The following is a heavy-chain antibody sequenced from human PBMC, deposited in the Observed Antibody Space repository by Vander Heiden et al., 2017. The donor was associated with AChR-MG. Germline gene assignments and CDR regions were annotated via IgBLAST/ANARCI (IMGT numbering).Heavy chain of an antibody. Sequence: QVQLVPSGAEVKKPGSSVKVSCQASGGPFSSYAISWVRQDPGQGLEWRGGIIPIVGTANYAQKFQGRVTITADESTSTAYMELRSMRSEDTAVYYFARGRNYYYYMDVWGKGNTVTVSS. CDR1: GGPFSSYA. CDR3: ARGRNYYYYMDV. J-gene: IGHJ6*03. CDR2: IIPIVGTA. V-gene: IGHV1-69*01.